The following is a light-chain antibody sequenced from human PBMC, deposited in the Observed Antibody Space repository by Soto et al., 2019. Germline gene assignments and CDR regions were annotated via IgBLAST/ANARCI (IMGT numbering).Light chain of an antibody. Sequence: QSVLTQRASVSGSPRQSITISYTGTGSDVGGYNYVSWYQQHPGKAPKLMIYDVSNRPSGVSNRFSGSKSGNTASLTISGLQAEDEADYYCSSYTSSSAYVFGTGTKVTVL. CDR1: GSDVGGYNY. V-gene: IGLV2-14*01. J-gene: IGLJ1*01. CDR3: SSYTSSSAYV. CDR2: DVS.